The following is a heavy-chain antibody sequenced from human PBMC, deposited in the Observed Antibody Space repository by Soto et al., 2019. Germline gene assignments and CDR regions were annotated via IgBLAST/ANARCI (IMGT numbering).Heavy chain of an antibody. CDR3: ARVLYYGTGSYSPYSMDV. CDR2: VSPPFRTS. J-gene: IGHJ6*02. CDR1: GVSFNNNC. V-gene: IGHV1-69*01. Sequence: QVQLVQSGAEVKKPGSSVKVSCKTSGVSFNNNCIGWVRQAPGHGLEWMGGVSPPFRTSNYARKFQGRISITADASTCTVNMELSSLTSEDTAQYYCARVLYYGTGSYSPYSMDVWGQGTTVTVSS. D-gene: IGHD3-10*01.